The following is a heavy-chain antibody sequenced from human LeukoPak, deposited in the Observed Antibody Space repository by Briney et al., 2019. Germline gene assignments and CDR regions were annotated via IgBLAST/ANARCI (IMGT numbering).Heavy chain of an antibody. CDR2: IYYSGST. V-gene: IGHV4-39*01. CDR3: ARHFIASQSTFDY. CDR1: GDSISSSDYY. Sequence: SETLSLTCTVSGDSISSSDYYWGWIRQPPGKGLEWIGSIYYSGSTYQNPSLKSRVTISIDTSKNQFSLNLSSVTAADTARYYCARHFIASQSTFDYWGQGTLVTVSS. J-gene: IGHJ4*02.